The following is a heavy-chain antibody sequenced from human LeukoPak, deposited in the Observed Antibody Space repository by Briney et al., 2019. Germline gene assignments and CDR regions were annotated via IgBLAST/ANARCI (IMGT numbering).Heavy chain of an antibody. CDR1: GFIFSRYA. CDR3: SRDRGYCSGGSCYEFDH. D-gene: IGHD2-15*01. V-gene: IGHV3-23*01. J-gene: IGHJ4*02. Sequence: GGSLRLSCATSGFIFSRYAMSWVRQAPGKGLEWVSAIRGSGDNTHYADSVKGRFTISRDNSKNTLYLQVNSLRGDDTAVYFCSRDRGYCSGGSCYEFDHWGQGTLVTVSS. CDR2: IRGSGDNT.